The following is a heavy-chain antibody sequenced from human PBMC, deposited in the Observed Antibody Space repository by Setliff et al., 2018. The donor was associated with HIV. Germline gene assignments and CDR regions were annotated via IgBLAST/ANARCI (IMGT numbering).Heavy chain of an antibody. CDR2: IYHSGST. CDR3: ARGAIAAAGDFDY. D-gene: IGHD6-13*01. Sequence: KPSETLSLTCAASGGSISSTNWWSWVRQPPGKGLEWIGEIYHSGSTNYNPSLKSRVTISVDKSKNQFSLKLSSVTAADTAVYYCARGAIAAAGDFDYWGQGTLVTVSS. J-gene: IGHJ4*02. V-gene: IGHV4-4*02. CDR1: GGSISSTNW.